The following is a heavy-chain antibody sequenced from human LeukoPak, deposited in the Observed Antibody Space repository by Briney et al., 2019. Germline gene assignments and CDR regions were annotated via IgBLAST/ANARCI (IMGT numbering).Heavy chain of an antibody. Sequence: SETLSLTCTVSGGSISSSSYYWGWIRQPPGKGLEWIGSIYYSGSTYYNPSLKSRVTISVDTPKNQFSLKLSSVTAADTAVYYCATRSSLLWFGELLSWFDPWGQGTLVTVSS. CDR1: GGSISSSSYY. CDR3: ATRSSLLWFGELLSWFDP. CDR2: IYYSGST. V-gene: IGHV4-39*01. D-gene: IGHD3-10*01. J-gene: IGHJ5*02.